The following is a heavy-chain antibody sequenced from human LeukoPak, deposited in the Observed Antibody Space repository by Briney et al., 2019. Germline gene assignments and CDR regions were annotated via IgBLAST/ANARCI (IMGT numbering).Heavy chain of an antibody. CDR2: ISAYNGNT. Sequence: GASVKVSCKASGYTFTSYGISWVRQAPGQGLEWMGWISAYNGNTNCAQKLQGRVTMTTDTSTSTAYMELRSLRSDDTAVYYCARGYCSSTSCYSAFDPWGQGTLVTVSS. CDR1: GYTFTSYG. V-gene: IGHV1-18*01. CDR3: ARGYCSSTSCYSAFDP. J-gene: IGHJ5*02. D-gene: IGHD2-2*02.